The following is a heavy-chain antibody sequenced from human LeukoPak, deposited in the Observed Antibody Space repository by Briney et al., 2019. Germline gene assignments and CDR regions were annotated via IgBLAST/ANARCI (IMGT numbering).Heavy chain of an antibody. CDR2: INAGNGDT. D-gene: IGHD5-24*01. CDR1: GYTFTSYA. J-gene: IGHJ6*03. CDR3: ARGSHGSPREYYYYYYMDV. Sequence: GASVKVSCKASGYTFTSYAMHWVRQAPGQRLEWMGWINAGNGDTKYSQEFQGRVTITRDTSASTAYMELSSLRSEDMAVYYCARGSHGSPREYYYYYYMDVWGKGTTVTVSS. V-gene: IGHV1-3*03.